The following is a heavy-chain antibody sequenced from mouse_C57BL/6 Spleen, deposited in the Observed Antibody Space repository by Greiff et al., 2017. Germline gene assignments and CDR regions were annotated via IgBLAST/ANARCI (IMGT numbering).Heavy chain of an antibody. J-gene: IGHJ2*01. CDR2: ISSGGDYI. CDR3: TRDLGPYYFDY. CDR1: GFTFSSYA. D-gene: IGHD4-1*01. Sequence: VQLKESGEGLVKPGGSLKLSCAASGFTFSSYAMSWVRQTPEKRLEWVAYISSGGDYIYYADPVKGRFTISRDNARNALYLQMSSLKSEDTAMYYCTRDLGPYYFDYWGQGTTLTVSS. V-gene: IGHV5-9-1*02.